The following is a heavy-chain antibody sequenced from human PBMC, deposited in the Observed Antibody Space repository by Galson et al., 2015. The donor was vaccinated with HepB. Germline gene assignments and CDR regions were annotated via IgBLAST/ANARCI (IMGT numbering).Heavy chain of an antibody. V-gene: IGHV1-24*01. CDR1: GSALSDLA. D-gene: IGHD3-22*01. J-gene: IGHJ4*02. CDR2: FDPEDGET. CDR3: ATAGDYYDNSAFDY. Sequence: SVKVSCKVSGSALSDLALHWVRQAPGKGPEWMGGFDPEDGETIYAQKFQGSVTMTEDTSTDTAYMELSSLRSEDTALYFCATAGDYYDNSAFDYWGQGTVVTVSS.